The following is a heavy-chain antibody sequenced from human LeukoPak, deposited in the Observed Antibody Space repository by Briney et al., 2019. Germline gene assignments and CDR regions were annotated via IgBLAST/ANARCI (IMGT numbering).Heavy chain of an antibody. CDR3: ATAVRGDLYYYGLDV. CDR1: GFISTNYA. CDR2: LCESGGST. Sequence: GGSLRLSCAASGFISTNYAMSWVRQGPGKGLEWVSSLCESGGSTYYADSVRGRFTISRDTSKNTLYLQMNGLRVEDTALYYRATAVRGDLYYYGLDVWGRGTTVTVSS. D-gene: IGHD3-10*01. J-gene: IGHJ6*02. V-gene: IGHV3-23*01.